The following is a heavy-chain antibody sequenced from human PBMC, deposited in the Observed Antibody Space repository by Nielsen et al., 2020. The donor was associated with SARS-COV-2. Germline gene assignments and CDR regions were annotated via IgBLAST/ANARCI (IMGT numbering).Heavy chain of an antibody. J-gene: IGHJ6*02. CDR2: ISSGGST. CDR3: ARERLEYFYYGLDV. D-gene: IGHD1-1*01. V-gene: IGHV3-53*01. Sequence: GESLKISCAASGFTVSSNYMSWARQAPGKGLEWVSVISSGGSTYYADSVKGRFTISRDNSKNTMYLQMNSLRAEDTAVYYCARERLEYFYYGLDVWGQGTTVTVSS. CDR1: GFTVSSNY.